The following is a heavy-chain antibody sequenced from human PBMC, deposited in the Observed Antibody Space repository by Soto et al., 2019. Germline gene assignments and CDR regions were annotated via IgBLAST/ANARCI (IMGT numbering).Heavy chain of an antibody. CDR3: ARVTQQQLVRYYYYGMDV. J-gene: IGHJ6*02. CDR2: IIPIFGTA. V-gene: IGHV1-69*13. D-gene: IGHD6-13*01. Sequence: SVKVSCKASGGTFSSYSISWVRQAPGQGLEWMGGIIPIFGTANYAQKFQGRVTITADESTSTAYMELSSLRSEDTAVYYCARVTQQQLVRYYYYGMDVWGQGTTVTVSS. CDR1: GGTFSSYS.